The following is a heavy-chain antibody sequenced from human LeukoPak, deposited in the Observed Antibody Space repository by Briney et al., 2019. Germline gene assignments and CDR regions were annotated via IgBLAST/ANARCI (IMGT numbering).Heavy chain of an antibody. CDR2: IHGSGNT. D-gene: IGHD2-2*01. CDR3: ARQTMLVGYANGLGFNY. CDR1: GASISSWY. Sequence: PSETLSLTCTVSGASISSWYWSWIRQPPGKGLEWIGNIHGSGNTNYNPSLKSRLSMSLDTSKNQISLNLKFVTAADTAVYYCARQTMLVGYANGLGFNYWGEGTLVTVSS. V-gene: IGHV4-59*01. J-gene: IGHJ4*02.